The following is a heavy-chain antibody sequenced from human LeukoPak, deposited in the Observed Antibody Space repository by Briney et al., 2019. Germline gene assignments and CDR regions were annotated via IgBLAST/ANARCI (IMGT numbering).Heavy chain of an antibody. CDR1: GFTFSSSS. CDR3: AKDLAPAAY. Sequence: GGSLRLSCAASGFTFSSSSMSWVRQAPGKGLEWVSALTGSGGSTYYADSVKGRFTISRDNSKKTLFLQMYSLRAEDTAVYYCAKDLAPAAYWGQGTLVTASS. CDR2: LTGSGGST. V-gene: IGHV3-23*01. D-gene: IGHD2-2*01. J-gene: IGHJ4*02.